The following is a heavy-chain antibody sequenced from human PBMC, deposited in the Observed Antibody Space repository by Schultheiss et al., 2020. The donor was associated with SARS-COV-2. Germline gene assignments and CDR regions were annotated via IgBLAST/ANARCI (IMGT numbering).Heavy chain of an antibody. Sequence: GGSLRLSCAASGFTFSSYAMSWVRQAPGKGLEWVSAISGSGGSTYYADSVKGRFTISRDNSKNTLYLQMNSLRSEDTALYYCAIFHYDFWSGYGGEYFQHWGQGTLVTVSS. J-gene: IGHJ1*01. CDR3: AIFHYDFWSGYGGEYFQH. CDR2: ISGSGGST. CDR1: GFTFSSYA. D-gene: IGHD3-3*01. V-gene: IGHV3-23*01.